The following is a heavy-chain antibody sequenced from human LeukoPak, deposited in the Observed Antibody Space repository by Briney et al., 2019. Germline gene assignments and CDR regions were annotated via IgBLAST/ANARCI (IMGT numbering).Heavy chain of an antibody. Sequence: GASVKVSCKASGYTFSSNYMHWVRQAPGQGLEWMGIIDPNGGSTRYAQKFQGRVTMTRDTSTSTVYMELSSLRSEDTAVYYCSRPDIVGTRDHFDYWGQGTLVIVSS. CDR3: SRPDIVGTRDHFDY. CDR1: GYTFSSNY. J-gene: IGHJ4*02. CDR2: IDPNGGST. D-gene: IGHD1-26*01. V-gene: IGHV1-46*01.